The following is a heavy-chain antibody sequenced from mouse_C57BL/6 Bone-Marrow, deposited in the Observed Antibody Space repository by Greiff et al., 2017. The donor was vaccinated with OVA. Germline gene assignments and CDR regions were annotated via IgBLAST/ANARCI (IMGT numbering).Heavy chain of an antibody. CDR2: ISNGGGST. D-gene: IGHD1-1*01. Sequence: EVKLVESGGGLVQPGGSLKLSCAASGFTFSDYYMYWVRQTPEKRLEWVAYISNGGGSTYYPDTVKGRFTISRDNAKNTLYLQMSRLKSEDTAMYYCARRPVVARDYYAMDYWGQGTSVTVSS. J-gene: IGHJ4*01. V-gene: IGHV5-12*01. CDR1: GFTFSDYY. CDR3: ARRPVVARDYYAMDY.